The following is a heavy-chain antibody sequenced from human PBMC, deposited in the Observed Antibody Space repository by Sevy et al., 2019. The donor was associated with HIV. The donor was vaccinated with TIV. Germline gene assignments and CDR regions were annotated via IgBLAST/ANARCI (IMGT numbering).Heavy chain of an antibody. D-gene: IGHD6-6*01. Sequence: SETLSLTCAVYGGSFSGYYWSWIRQPPGKGLEWIGEINHSGSTNYNPSLKSRVTISVDTSKNQFSLKLSSVTAADTAVYYCARDMGSSSSPFGGMDVWGQGTTVTVSS. CDR3: ARDMGSSSSPFGGMDV. V-gene: IGHV4-34*01. J-gene: IGHJ6*02. CDR2: INHSGST. CDR1: GGSFSGYY.